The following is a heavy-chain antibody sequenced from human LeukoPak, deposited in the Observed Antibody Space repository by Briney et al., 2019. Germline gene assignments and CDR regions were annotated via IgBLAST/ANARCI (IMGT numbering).Heavy chain of an antibody. Sequence: PSGTLSLTCAVSGGSISSSNWWSWVRQLPGKGLEWIGEIYHSGSTNYNPSLKSRVTISVDKSKNQFSLKLSSVTAADTAVYYCARDLYSSGWYPYYFDYWGQGTLVTVSS. D-gene: IGHD6-19*01. V-gene: IGHV4-4*02. CDR3: ARDLYSSGWYPYYFDY. CDR1: GGSISSSNW. CDR2: IYHSGST. J-gene: IGHJ4*02.